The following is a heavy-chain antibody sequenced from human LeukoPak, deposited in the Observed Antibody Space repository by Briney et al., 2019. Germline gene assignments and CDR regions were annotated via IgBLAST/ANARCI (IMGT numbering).Heavy chain of an antibody. CDR1: GYTLTELS. V-gene: IGHV1-24*01. Sequence: GASVKVSCKVSGYTLTELSMHWVRQAPGKGLEWMGGFDPEDGETIYAQKFQGRVTMTEDTSTDTAYMELSSLRSEDTAVYYCARVVEDYCSSTSCYIADYYYMDVWGKGTTVTVSS. CDR3: ARVVEDYCSSTSCYIADYYYMDV. J-gene: IGHJ6*03. CDR2: FDPEDGET. D-gene: IGHD2-2*02.